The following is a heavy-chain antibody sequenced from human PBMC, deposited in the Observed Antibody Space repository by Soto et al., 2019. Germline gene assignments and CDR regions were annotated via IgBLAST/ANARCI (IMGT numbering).Heavy chain of an antibody. Sequence: SETLSLTCSVSGGSIRSGSYYWAWIRQPPGKGLEWIGTSSYSGTTYYNPSLKSRVTVSVDLSKNYFSLRLNSVTAADTAVYYCGSLYIFGFAYGPFDYCGQVTLVTVSS. V-gene: IGHV4-39*01. J-gene: IGHJ4*02. D-gene: IGHD3-10*01. CDR1: GGSIRSGSYY. CDR2: SSYSGTT. CDR3: GSLYIFGFAYGPFDY.